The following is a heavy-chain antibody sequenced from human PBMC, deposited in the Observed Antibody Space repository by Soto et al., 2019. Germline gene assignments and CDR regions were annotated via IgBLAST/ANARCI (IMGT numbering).Heavy chain of an antibody. CDR1: GFTFTSSA. D-gene: IGHD3-22*01. CDR3: AAEIRYDSSGYHDDFQH. Sequence: GASVKVSCKASGFTFTSSAVQWVRQARGQRLGWIGWIVVGSGNTNYAQKFQERVTITRDMSTSTAYMELSSLRSEDTAVYYCAAEIRYDSSGYHDDFQHWGQGTLVTVSS. V-gene: IGHV1-58*01. J-gene: IGHJ1*01. CDR2: IVVGSGNT.